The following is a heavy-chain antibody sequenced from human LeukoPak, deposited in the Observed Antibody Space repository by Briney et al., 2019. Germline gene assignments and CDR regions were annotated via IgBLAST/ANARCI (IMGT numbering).Heavy chain of an antibody. CDR1: GFNFSNYA. D-gene: IGHD2-15*01. V-gene: IGHV3-23*01. CDR2: ISSSGATT. CDR3: AKGGISGYLDY. J-gene: IGHJ4*02. Sequence: AGGSRRLSCAASGFNFSNYALSWVRQAPGKGMEWISSISSSGATTYYADSVKGRFTISRGNSKSTLSLQMNSLRAEDTAVYYCAKGGISGYLDYWGQGTLVTVSS.